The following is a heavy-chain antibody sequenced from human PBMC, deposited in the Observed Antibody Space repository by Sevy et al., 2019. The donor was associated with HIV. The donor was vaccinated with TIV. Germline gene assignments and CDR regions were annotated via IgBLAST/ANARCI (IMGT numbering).Heavy chain of an antibody. CDR1: VASVSSGKYY. D-gene: IGHD3-22*01. CDR2: VSYSGRT. CDR3: AREIYFYENSGFYYFDS. J-gene: IGHJ4*02. V-gene: IGHV4-61*01. Sequence: SETLSLTCNVSVASVSSGKYYWTWIRQPPGKDLEWIGHVSYSGRTKYNPSLKSRVTISEETSKNQFSLSLNSVTAADTATYYCAREIYFYENSGFYYFDSWGLGILVTVSS.